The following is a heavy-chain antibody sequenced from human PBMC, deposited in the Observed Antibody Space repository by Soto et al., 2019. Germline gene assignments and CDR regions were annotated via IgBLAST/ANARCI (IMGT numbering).Heavy chain of an antibody. CDR2: IQSGGST. CDR1: GFTVSSND. V-gene: IGHV3-66*01. D-gene: IGHD2-2*01. Sequence: GGSLRLSCAASGFTVSSNDMSWVRQAPGKGLEWVSIIQSGGSTDYADSVKGRFTISRDTSKNTLYLQMNSLRVEDTALYYCARVGDIVLVPTGRWGWFDPWGQGTLVTVS. J-gene: IGHJ5*02. CDR3: ARVGDIVLVPTGRWGWFDP.